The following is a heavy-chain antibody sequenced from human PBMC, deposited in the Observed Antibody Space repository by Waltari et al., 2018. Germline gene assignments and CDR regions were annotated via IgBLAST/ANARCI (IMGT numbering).Heavy chain of an antibody. CDR1: GYTFTSYY. CDR3: ARVGERSDSSGYYYSRNPRPYYYYGMDV. CDR2: IHPSGGST. V-gene: IGHV1-46*01. Sequence: QVQLVQSGAEVKKPGASVKVPCKASGYTFTSYYMHWVRQAPGQGLEWMGIIHPSGGSTRYAQKFQGRVTMTRDTSTSTVYMELSSLRSEDTAVYYCARVGERSDSSGYYYSRNPRPYYYYGMDVWGQGTTVTVSS. D-gene: IGHD3-22*01. J-gene: IGHJ6*02.